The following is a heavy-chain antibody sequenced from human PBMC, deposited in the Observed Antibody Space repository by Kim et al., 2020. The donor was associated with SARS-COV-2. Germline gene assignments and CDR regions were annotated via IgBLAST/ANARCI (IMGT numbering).Heavy chain of an antibody. V-gene: IGHV3-48*02. Sequence: GGSLRLSCAASGFTFSSYSMNWVRQAPGGLEWVSYISSSSSTIYYADSVKGRFTISRDNAKNSLYLQMNRLRDEDTAVYYCARVGRITMVRGVSYYGMDVWGQGTTVTVSS. CDR3: ARVGRITMVRGVSYYGMDV. J-gene: IGHJ6*02. D-gene: IGHD3-10*01. CDR2: ISSSSSTI. CDR1: GFTFSSYS.